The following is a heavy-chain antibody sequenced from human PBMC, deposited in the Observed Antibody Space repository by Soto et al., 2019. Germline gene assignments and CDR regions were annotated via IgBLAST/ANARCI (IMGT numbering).Heavy chain of an antibody. J-gene: IGHJ4*02. V-gene: IGHV4-30-4*01. D-gene: IGHD3-22*01. Sequence: QVQLQESGPGLVKPSQTLSLTCTVSGGSISSGDYYWSWIRQPPGKGLEWIGYIYYSGSTYYNPSLKSRVTRSVDTSKHQFSLKLSSVTAADTAVYYCARVLKYYYDSSGYYPSDYWGQGTLVTVSS. CDR2: IYYSGST. CDR3: ARVLKYYYDSSGYYPSDY. CDR1: GGSISSGDYY.